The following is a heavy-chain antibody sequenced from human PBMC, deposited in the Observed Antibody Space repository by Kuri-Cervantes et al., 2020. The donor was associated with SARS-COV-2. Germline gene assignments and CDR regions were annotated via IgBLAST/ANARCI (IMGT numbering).Heavy chain of an antibody. D-gene: IGHD3-3*01. Sequence: SETLSLTCAVSGYSISSGYYWGWIRQPPGKGLEWIGSIYHSGSTYYNPSLKSRVTISVDTSKNQLSLKLSSVTAADTAVYYCARSGDSRHTIFGVVITMGVDYWGQGTLVTVSS. V-gene: IGHV4-38-2*01. CDR2: IYHSGST. CDR3: ARSGDSRHTIFGVVITMGVDY. CDR1: GYSISSGYY. J-gene: IGHJ4*02.